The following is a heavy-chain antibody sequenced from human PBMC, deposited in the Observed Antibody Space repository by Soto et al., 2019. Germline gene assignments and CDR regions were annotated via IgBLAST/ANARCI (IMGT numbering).Heavy chain of an antibody. D-gene: IGHD3-22*01. J-gene: IGHJ4*02. Sequence: PGGSLRLSCTASGFTFGDCAMSWFRQAPGKGLEWVGFIRSKAYGGTTGYAASVKDRFTISRDDSKSIAYLQMNSLKTEDTAVYYCTRPYYYDSTGYQRYWGQGTLVTVSS. CDR3: TRPYYYDSTGYQRY. CDR1: GFTFGDCA. V-gene: IGHV3-49*03. CDR2: IRSKAYGGTT.